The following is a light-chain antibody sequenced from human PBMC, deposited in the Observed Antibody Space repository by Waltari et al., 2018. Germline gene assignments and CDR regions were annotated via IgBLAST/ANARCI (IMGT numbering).Light chain of an antibody. CDR3: SSYTGRVYV. CDR1: RSCVGSYNS. CDR2: EVN. J-gene: IGLJ1*01. Sequence: QSALTQPASVSGSPVQSIPIPCPGTRSCVGSYNSVSWDQQHPGKGPKLILYEVNTRPSGVSNRVSGSKSGNTASLTISGLQTEDEADYYCSSYTGRVYVFGTGTKVTVL. V-gene: IGLV2-14*02.